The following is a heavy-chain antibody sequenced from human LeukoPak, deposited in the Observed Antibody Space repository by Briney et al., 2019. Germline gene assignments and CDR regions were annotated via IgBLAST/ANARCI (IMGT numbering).Heavy chain of an antibody. V-gene: IGHV3-48*01. J-gene: IGHJ4*02. Sequence: GGSLRLSCAASGFTFSSYGMNWVRQAPGKGLEWVSYISHSSSTIYYADSGKGRFTISRDNAKNSLYLQMNSLRAEDTAVYYCAREHTPFGSGCTAAYWGQGTLVTVSS. CDR1: GFTFSSYG. D-gene: IGHD6-19*01. CDR2: ISHSSSTI. CDR3: AREHTPFGSGCTAAY.